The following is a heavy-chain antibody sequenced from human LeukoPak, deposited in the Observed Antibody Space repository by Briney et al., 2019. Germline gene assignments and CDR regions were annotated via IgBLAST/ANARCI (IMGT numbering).Heavy chain of an antibody. V-gene: IGHV4-38-2*02. CDR1: GGSISSYY. J-gene: IGHJ6*03. D-gene: IGHD2-2*01. CDR2: MYHSGST. Sequence: SETLSLTCTVSGGSISSYYWGWIRQPPGKGLEWIGSMYHSGSTYYNPSLKSRVTISADTSNNQFSLKLSSVTAADTAVYYCARQGGYCDISSCYSFYYYYYYMDVWGKGTTVTVSS. CDR3: ARQGGYCDISSCYSFYYYYYYMDV.